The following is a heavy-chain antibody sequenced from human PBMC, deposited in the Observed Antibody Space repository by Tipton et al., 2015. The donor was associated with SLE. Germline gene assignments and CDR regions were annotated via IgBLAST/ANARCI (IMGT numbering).Heavy chain of an antibody. J-gene: IGHJ4*02. CDR2: INHSGST. Sequence: TLSLTCAVYGGSFSGYYWSWIRQPPGKGLEWIGEINHSGSTNYNPSLKSRVTISVDTSKNQFSLKLSSVTAADTAVYHCARGPGAFDYWGQGTLVTVSS. D-gene: IGHD3-10*01. CDR3: ARGPGAFDY. V-gene: IGHV4-34*01. CDR1: GGSFSGYY.